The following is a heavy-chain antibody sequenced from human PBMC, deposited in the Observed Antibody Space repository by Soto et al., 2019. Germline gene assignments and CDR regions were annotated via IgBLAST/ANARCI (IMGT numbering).Heavy chain of an antibody. CDR2: IYYSGST. J-gene: IGHJ3*02. D-gene: IGHD3-22*01. Sequence: QVQLQESGPGLVKPSQTLSLTCTVSGGSISSGGYYWSWIRQHPGKGLEWIGYIYYSGSTYYNPSLKSRVTISVDTSKNQFSLKLSSVTAADTAVYYCARDDSSVNDDAFDIWGQGTMVTVSS. CDR3: ARDDSSVNDDAFDI. V-gene: IGHV4-31*03. CDR1: GGSISSGGYY.